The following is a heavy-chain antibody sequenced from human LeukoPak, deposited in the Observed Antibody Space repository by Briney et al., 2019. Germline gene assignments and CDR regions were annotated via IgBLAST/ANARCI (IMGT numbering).Heavy chain of an antibody. CDR3: ASSSWNFDY. CDR1: GGSFSSYY. J-gene: IGHJ4*02. V-gene: IGHV4-34*01. CDR2: INHSVST. D-gene: IGHD6-13*01. Sequence: SETLSLTCAVYGGSFSSYYWSWIRQPPGKGLEWIGEINHSVSTTYNPSLKSRVTISVDTSKNQFSLKLISVTAADSAVYYCASSSWNFDYWGQGTLVTVSS.